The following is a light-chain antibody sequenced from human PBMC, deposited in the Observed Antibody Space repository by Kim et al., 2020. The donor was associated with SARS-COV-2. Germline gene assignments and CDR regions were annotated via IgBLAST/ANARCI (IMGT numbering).Light chain of an antibody. CDR2: EAS. Sequence: SASVGDRVTITCRASQTISSGLAWYQQKPGKVPKVLIYEASTLQSGVPTRFSGSGSGTEFTLTISSLQADDFATYYCQLYNTFWTFGQGTKVEIK. CDR1: QTISSG. J-gene: IGKJ1*01. V-gene: IGKV1-5*01. CDR3: QLYNTFWT.